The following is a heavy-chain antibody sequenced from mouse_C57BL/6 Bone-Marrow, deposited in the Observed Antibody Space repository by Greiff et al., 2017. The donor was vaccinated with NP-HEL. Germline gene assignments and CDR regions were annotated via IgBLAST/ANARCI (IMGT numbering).Heavy chain of an antibody. V-gene: IGHV1-64*01. D-gene: IGHD1-1*02. CDR1: GYTFTSYW. CDR3: ARGEDYAHWYFDV. J-gene: IGHJ1*03. CDR2: IHPNSGST. Sequence: QVQLQQPGAELVKPGASVKLSCKASGYTFTSYWMHWVKQRPGQGLEWIGMIHPNSGSTNYNEKFKSKATLTVDTSSSTAYMQLRSLTSEDSAVFYWARGEDYAHWYFDVWGTGTTGTVSS.